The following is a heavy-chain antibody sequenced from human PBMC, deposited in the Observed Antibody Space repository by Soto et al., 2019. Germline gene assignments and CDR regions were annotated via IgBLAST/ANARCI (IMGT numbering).Heavy chain of an antibody. D-gene: IGHD3-22*01. CDR3: AKDFSYDSSGVLDY. J-gene: IGHJ4*02. V-gene: IGHV3-23*01. CDR2: ISDGGNT. CDR1: RFTFRSYA. Sequence: VQLLESGGALVQPGGSLRLSCEASRFTFRSYAMSWVRQAPGKGLEWVSAISDGGNTYYPDSVRGRFTISRDNSKNTLFLQMNSVRAEDTAVYYCAKDFSYDSSGVLDYWGQGTLVTVSS.